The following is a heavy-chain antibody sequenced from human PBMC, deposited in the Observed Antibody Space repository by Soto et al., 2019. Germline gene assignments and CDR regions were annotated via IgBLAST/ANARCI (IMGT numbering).Heavy chain of an antibody. CDR2: IYYSGKT. J-gene: IGHJ5*02. Sequence: SETLYLTCIVSGDSMTNDYWTCIRRPPGKGLEWIGYIYYSGKTDYNPSLQSRVSISIDTSRKQFSLNLSSVTAADTAMYYCARSYLGGNLESWGQGTMVTVSS. CDR1: GDSMTNDY. V-gene: IGHV4-59*01. CDR3: ARSYLGGNLES. D-gene: IGHD1-1*01.